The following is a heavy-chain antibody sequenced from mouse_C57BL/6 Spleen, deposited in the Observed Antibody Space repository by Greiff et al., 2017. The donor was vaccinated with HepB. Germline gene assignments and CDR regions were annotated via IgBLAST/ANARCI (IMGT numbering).Heavy chain of an antibody. V-gene: IGHV1-39*01. CDR1: GYSFTDYN. CDR2: INPNYGTT. D-gene: IGHD1-1*01. CDR3: ARSGTTVVDWYFDV. Sequence: EVHLVESGPELVKPGASVKISCKASGYSFTDYNMNWVKQSNGKSLEWIGVINPNYGTTSYNQKFKGKATLTVDQSSSTAYMQLNSLTSEDSAVYYCARSGTTVVDWYFDVWGTGTTVTVSS. J-gene: IGHJ1*03.